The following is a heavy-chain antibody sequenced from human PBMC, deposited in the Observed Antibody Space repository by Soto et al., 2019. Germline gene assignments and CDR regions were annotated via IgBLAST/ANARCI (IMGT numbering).Heavy chain of an antibody. J-gene: IGHJ6*02. Sequence: QVQLVQSGAEVKKPGSSVKVSCKASGGTFSSYAISWVRQAPGQGLEWMGGIIPIFGTANYAQKFQGRVTITADESTSTAYMELRSLRSEDTAVYYCAREDSSHNVLRYGMDVWGQGTTVTVSS. V-gene: IGHV1-69*01. D-gene: IGHD3-3*01. CDR3: AREDSSHNVLRYGMDV. CDR2: IIPIFGTA. CDR1: GGTFSSYA.